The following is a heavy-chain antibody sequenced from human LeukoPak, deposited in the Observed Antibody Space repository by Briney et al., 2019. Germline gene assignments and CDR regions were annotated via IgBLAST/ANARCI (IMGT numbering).Heavy chain of an antibody. CDR3: AKDTGSNWAYFYAMDV. J-gene: IGHJ6*02. CDR2: INWNSDTK. CDR1: GFAFHNYA. D-gene: IGHD4-23*01. V-gene: IGHV3-9*01. Sequence: PGRSLRLSCVGSGFAFHNYAMHWVRRPPGKGLEWVSAINWNSDTKAYADSVKGRFTISRDRARNSLYLQMDSLRPEDTALYYCAKDTGSNWAYFYAMDVWCQGTSVTVSS.